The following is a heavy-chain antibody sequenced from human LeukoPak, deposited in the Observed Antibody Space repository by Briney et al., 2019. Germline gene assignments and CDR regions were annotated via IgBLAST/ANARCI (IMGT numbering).Heavy chain of an antibody. Sequence: SETLSLTCAVSGGSISSGGYSWSCIRRPPGKGLEWIGEINHSGSTNYNPSLKSRVTISVDTSKNQFSLKLSSVTAADTAVYYCTRRRNYLSHFDYWGQGTLVTVSS. CDR3: TRRRNYLSHFDY. D-gene: IGHD1-7*01. CDR1: GGSISSGGYS. J-gene: IGHJ4*02. V-gene: IGHV4-34*01. CDR2: INHSGST.